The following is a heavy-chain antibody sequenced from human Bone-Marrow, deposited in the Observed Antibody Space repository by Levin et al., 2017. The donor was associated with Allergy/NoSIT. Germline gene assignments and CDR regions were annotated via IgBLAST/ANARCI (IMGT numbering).Heavy chain of an antibody. CDR1: GFTFSNAW. CDR2: IKSKTDGGTT. J-gene: IGHJ3*02. V-gene: IGHV3-15*01. CDR3: TTDRVVVVAATFNPDAFDI. Sequence: PGGSLRLSCAASGFTFSNAWMSWVRQAPGKGLEWVGRIKSKTDGGTTDYAAPVKGRFTISRDDSKNTLYLQMNSLKTEDTAVYYCTTDRVVVVAATFNPDAFDIWGQGTMVTVSS. D-gene: IGHD2-15*01.